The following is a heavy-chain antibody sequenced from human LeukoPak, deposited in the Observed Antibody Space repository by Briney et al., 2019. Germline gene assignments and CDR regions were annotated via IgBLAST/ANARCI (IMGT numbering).Heavy chain of an antibody. Sequence: ASVKVSCKASGYPFIDYYMHWVRQAPGQGLEWMGIINPSGGSTIYAQKFQGRVTMTRDTSTSTIYMELSSLRSEDTAVYYCARRNSHIGSYRPSYYFDYWGQGTLVTVSS. CDR2: INPSGGST. CDR3: ARRNSHIGSYRPSYYFDY. D-gene: IGHD1-26*01. V-gene: IGHV1-46*01. CDR1: GYPFIDYY. J-gene: IGHJ4*02.